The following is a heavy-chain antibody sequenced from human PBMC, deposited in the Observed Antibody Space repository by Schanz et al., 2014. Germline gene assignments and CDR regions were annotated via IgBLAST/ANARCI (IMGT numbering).Heavy chain of an antibody. Sequence: EVRLVESGGGLEEPGGSLRLSCSGSGFTFSEVYMSWVRQAPGKGLEWVGRIENNANGATTDYAAPVKGRFTVSRDDSRNTLYLQMNPLRTDDTALYYCTTFNNRDALYIWGQGTMVSVSS. CDR3: TTFNNRDALYI. V-gene: IGHV3-15*04. J-gene: IGHJ3*02. CDR1: GFTFSEVY. CDR2: IENNANGATT. D-gene: IGHD1-20*01.